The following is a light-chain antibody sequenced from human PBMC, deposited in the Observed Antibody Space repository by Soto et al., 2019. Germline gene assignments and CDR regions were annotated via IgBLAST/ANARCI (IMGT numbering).Light chain of an antibody. CDR1: SSDIGAYNF. V-gene: IGLV2-14*03. Sequence: QSALTQPASVSGSPGQSITISCTGTSSDIGAYNFVSWYQQHPGNAPKLMLYDVNIRPSGVSNRFSGSKSGNTASLTISGLQAEDEADYYCTSWTTSTTMLFGGGTKLTVL. J-gene: IGLJ2*01. CDR3: TSWTTSTTML. CDR2: DVN.